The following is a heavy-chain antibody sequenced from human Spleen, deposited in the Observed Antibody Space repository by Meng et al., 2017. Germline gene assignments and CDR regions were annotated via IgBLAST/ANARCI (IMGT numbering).Heavy chain of an antibody. Sequence: QVVGPGRVKLAGTSSPTCAGSGHSISSRDWWSWVRQPPGKGLEWIGEISQGSGRTNYNPSLKSRVTISLDKSKNQFSLNVNSVTAADTAVYYCVRNEGYSFGAWGQGTLVTVSS. D-gene: IGHD2-21*01. CDR1: GHSISSRDW. J-gene: IGHJ5*02. CDR3: VRNEGYSFGA. V-gene: IGHV4-4*02. CDR2: ISQGSGRT.